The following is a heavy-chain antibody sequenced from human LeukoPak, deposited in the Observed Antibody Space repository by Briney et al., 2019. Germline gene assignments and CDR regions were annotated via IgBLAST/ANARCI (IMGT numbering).Heavy chain of an antibody. D-gene: IGHD4-17*01. Sequence: SETLSLTCTVSGYSISSGYYWGWIRPPPGKGLERIGSIYHSGSTYYNPSLKSRVTISVDTSKNQFSLKLSSVTTADTAVYYCARSTYGDYVWFDPWGQGTLVTVSS. CDR2: IYHSGST. CDR1: GYSISSGYY. CDR3: ARSTYGDYVWFDP. J-gene: IGHJ5*02. V-gene: IGHV4-38-2*02.